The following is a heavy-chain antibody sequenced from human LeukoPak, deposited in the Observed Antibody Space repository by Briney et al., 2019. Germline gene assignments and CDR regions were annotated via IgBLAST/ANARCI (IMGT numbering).Heavy chain of an antibody. CDR1: GFTFSSYA. CDR2: ISYDGSNK. J-gene: IGHJ4*02. Sequence: GRSLRLSCAASGFTFSSYAMHWVRQAPGKGLEWVAVISYDGSNKYYADSVKGRFTISRDNSKNTLYLQMNSLRAEDTAVYYCARDGLGYCSGGSCYPIDYRGQGTLVTVSS. CDR3: ARDGLGYCSGGSCYPIDY. D-gene: IGHD2-15*01. V-gene: IGHV3-30-3*01.